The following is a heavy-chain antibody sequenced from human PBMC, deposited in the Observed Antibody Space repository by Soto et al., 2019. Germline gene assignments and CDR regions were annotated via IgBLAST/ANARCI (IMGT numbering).Heavy chain of an antibody. V-gene: IGHV3-53*01. CDR2: IYVGDSA. CDR1: GPDVGYSF. Sequence: QPGGSLRLSCAASGPDVGYSFMIWVRQLPGGGLEWVSVIYVGDSAYYADSVKGLFTISRDKSTNTLYLQMGSLRESDTAVYYCARGGLTPSHPLDSWGQGTLVTVSS. D-gene: IGHD2-2*03. J-gene: IGHJ4*02. CDR3: ARGGLTPSHPLDS.